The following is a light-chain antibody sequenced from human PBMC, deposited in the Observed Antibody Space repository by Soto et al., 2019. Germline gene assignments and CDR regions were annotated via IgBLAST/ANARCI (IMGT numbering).Light chain of an antibody. CDR3: QQRRSWPLT. Sequence: DIVLTQSPATLSLSPGERATLSCRASEYMSNYLAWYQQKPGQAPRLLMYDTSNRATGIPARFSGSGSGTDFTLTISSLEPEDFAVYYCQQRRSWPLTFGQGTRLEIK. CDR1: EYMSNY. V-gene: IGKV3-11*01. CDR2: DTS. J-gene: IGKJ5*01.